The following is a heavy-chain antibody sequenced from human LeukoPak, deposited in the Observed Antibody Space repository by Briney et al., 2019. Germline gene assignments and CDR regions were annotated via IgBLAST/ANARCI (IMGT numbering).Heavy chain of an antibody. J-gene: IGHJ4*02. D-gene: IGHD3-22*01. CDR2: IYPGDSDT. CDR3: ARHSTSHYYDSSGYYYY. V-gene: IGHV5-51*01. Sequence: GESLKISCKGSGYSFTSCWIGWVRQMPGKGGEEMVIIYPGDSDTRYSPSFQGQVTISADKSISTAYLQWSSLKASDTAMYYCARHSTSHYYDSSGYYYYWGQGTLVTVSS. CDR1: GYSFTSCW.